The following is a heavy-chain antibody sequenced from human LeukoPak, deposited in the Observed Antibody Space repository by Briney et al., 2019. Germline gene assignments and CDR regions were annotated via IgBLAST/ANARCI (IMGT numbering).Heavy chain of an antibody. V-gene: IGHV4-39*01. CDR1: SSSIGSSSNY. CDR3: ARASFNVVFGNWFDP. D-gene: IGHD2-8*01. J-gene: IGHJ5*02. CDR2: VYYSGST. Sequence: SETLSLTCTVYSSSIGSSSNYWGWIRQAPGKGLEWIGNVYYSGSTFYNPSLKSRVTISVDTSKNQFSLKLRSVTAADTAIYYCARASFNVVFGNWFDPWGQGTPVTVSS.